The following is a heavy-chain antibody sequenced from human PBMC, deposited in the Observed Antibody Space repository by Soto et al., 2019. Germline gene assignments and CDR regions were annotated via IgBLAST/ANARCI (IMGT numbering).Heavy chain of an antibody. CDR2: VSFTGTNN. Sequence: QVQLVESGGGVVQPGRSLRLSCAASGFTFSTHAMHWVRQAPGKGLECVAIVSFTGTNNYYADSVKGRFTISRDNSKKSLYLQMRGLTPEDTAVYYFATDQTSITTPGGGRIAHWRQGTLVTVSS. CDR1: GFTFSTHA. D-gene: IGHD6-6*01. J-gene: IGHJ4*02. V-gene: IGHV3-30-3*01. CDR3: ATDQTSITTPGGGRIAH.